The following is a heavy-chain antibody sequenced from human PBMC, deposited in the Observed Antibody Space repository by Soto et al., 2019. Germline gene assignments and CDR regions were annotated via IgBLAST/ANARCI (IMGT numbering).Heavy chain of an antibody. D-gene: IGHD3-22*01. J-gene: IGHJ3*02. CDR1: GFTFSSYS. CDR3: SMFSIYYDSSGYYLGSYDAFDI. V-gene: IGHV3-48*01. CDR2: ISSSSSTI. Sequence: GGSLRLSCTASGFTFSSYSMNWVRQAPGKGLEWVSYISSSSSTIYYAEYVKGRITISRDNSKNKLYLQMNSLRAEDTALYYCSMFSIYYDSSGYYLGSYDAFDIWGQGTMVTVSS.